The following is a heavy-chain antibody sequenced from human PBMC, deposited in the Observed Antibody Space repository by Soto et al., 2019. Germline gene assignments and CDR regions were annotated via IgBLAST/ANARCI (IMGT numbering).Heavy chain of an antibody. CDR3: ARDQCFGGGRSWYYFDF. V-gene: IGHV3-30*04. CDR1: GFTFTTYA. Sequence: GGSLRLSCAASGFTFTTYAIHWVRQAPGKGLEWVAVISNDGRGKYYADSVKGRFTISRDNSKNTLYLQMNSLRCDDTAVYYCARDQCFGGGRSWYYFDFWGEGTLVTVSS. D-gene: IGHD2-15*01. CDR2: ISNDGRGK. J-gene: IGHJ4*02.